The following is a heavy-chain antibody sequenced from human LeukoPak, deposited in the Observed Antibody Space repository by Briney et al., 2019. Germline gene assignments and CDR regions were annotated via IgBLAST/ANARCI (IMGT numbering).Heavy chain of an antibody. J-gene: IGHJ4*02. Sequence: GGSLRLSCEASGFTFSSYAMSWVRQAPGKGLEWVSAVSGGGDSIYYADPVKGRITISRDNSKNTLYLQMNSLRAEDTAIYFCAKLLAAAGGYFDYWGQGTLVTVSS. CDR3: AKLLAAAGGYFDY. CDR2: VSGGGDSI. V-gene: IGHV3-23*01. D-gene: IGHD2-15*01. CDR1: GFTFSSYA.